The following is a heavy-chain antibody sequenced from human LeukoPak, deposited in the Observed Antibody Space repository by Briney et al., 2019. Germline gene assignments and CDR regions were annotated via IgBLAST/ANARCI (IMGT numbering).Heavy chain of an antibody. Sequence: GRSLRLSCAASGFTFSRYAMYWVRQTPGKGLEWVAVISYGGSNKYYADSVKGRFTISRDNSKNTLYLQMNSLRANDTAVYYCATGIGYDAFDIWGQGTMVTVSS. V-gene: IGHV3-30-3*01. CDR2: ISYGGSNK. CDR3: ATGIGYDAFDI. D-gene: IGHD1-1*01. CDR1: GFTFSRYA. J-gene: IGHJ3*02.